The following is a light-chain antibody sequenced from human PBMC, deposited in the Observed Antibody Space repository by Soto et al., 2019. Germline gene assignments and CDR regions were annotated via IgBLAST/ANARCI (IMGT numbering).Light chain of an antibody. V-gene: IGKV3-20*01. CDR2: GSS. Sequence: EIVLTQSPGTLSLSPGERATLSCRASQSVSSSYLAWYQQKPGQAPRLLIYGSSSRATGIPDRFSGSASTTDFTLTISRLEPEDLAVYYCQQDGSSPRTFGQGTKVEIK. CDR3: QQDGSSPRT. CDR1: QSVSSSY. J-gene: IGKJ1*01.